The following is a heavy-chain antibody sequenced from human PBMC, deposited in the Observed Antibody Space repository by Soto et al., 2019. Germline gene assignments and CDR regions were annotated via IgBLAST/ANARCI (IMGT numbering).Heavy chain of an antibody. J-gene: IGHJ6*02. Sequence: QVQLQESGPGLVKPSQTLSLTCTVSGGSISSGDYYWSWIRQPPGKGLEWIGYIYYSGSTYYNPSLKSRVPLSVDTSQTQSSLTLSAVTAADTAVHYCASDPAGPAAGCHSGMDGWGPGTTVTVSS. D-gene: IGHD6-25*01. CDR3: ASDPAGPAAGCHSGMDG. V-gene: IGHV4-30-4*01. CDR1: GGSISSGDYY. CDR2: IYYSGST.